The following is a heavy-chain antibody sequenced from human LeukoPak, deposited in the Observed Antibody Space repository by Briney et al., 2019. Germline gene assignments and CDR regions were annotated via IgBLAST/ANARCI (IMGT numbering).Heavy chain of an antibody. CDR3: AKGGVKYCSSTSCYATQFDY. D-gene: IGHD2-2*01. J-gene: IGHJ4*02. CDR2: ISGSDGST. CDR1: GFTFSSYA. V-gene: IGHV3-23*01. Sequence: GGSLRLSCAASGFTFSSYAMSWVRQAPGKGLEWVSTISGSDGSTYYADSVKGRFTISRDNSKNTLCLQMNSLRAEDTAVYYCAKGGVKYCSSTSCYATQFDYWGQGTLVTVSS.